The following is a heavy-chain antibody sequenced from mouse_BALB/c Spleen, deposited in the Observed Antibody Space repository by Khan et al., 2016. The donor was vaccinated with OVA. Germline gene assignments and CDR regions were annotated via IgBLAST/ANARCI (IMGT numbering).Heavy chain of an antibody. J-gene: IGHJ3*01. CDR3: ARRGRDGILAY. Sequence: VELVESGAELAKPGASVKMSCKASGYTFTTYWMYWVKQRPGQGLEWIGYIDPSTGYTEYNQKFKDKATLTTDKSSNTAYMQLRSLTSEDSAVYYCARRGRDGILAYWGQGTLVTVSA. CDR2: IDPSTGYT. D-gene: IGHD2-1*01. CDR1: GYTFTTYW. V-gene: IGHV1-7*01.